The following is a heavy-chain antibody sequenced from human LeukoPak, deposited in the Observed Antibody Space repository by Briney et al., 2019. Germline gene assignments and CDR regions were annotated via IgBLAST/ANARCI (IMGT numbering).Heavy chain of an antibody. J-gene: IGHJ6*04. CDR1: GGSISSSSYY. Sequence: PSETLSLTCIVSGGSISSSSYYWGWIRQPPGKGLEWIGYISTSGSTNYNPSLESRLTISVDTSKNHFSLKLTSVTAADTAVYYCAKHRADWNYGLDVWGKGTTVTVSS. D-gene: IGHD1-7*01. V-gene: IGHV4-61*05. CDR2: ISTSGST. CDR3: AKHRADWNYGLDV.